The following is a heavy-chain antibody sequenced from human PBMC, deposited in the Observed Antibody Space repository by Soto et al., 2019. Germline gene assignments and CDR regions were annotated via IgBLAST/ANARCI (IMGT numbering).Heavy chain of an antibody. CDR3: VKEGYMRSDWYGQFDC. J-gene: IGHJ4*02. CDR2: ISSNGGNT. D-gene: IGHD6-19*01. CDR1: GFTFNTFA. V-gene: IGHV3-64D*06. Sequence: PGGSLRLSCSASGFTFNTFAMHWVRQTPGKGLEFVSAISSNGGNTYYADSVKGRFAISRDNSKNTLYLQMYSLRPEGTALYYCVKEGYMRSDWYGQFDCWGQGTLVTSPQ.